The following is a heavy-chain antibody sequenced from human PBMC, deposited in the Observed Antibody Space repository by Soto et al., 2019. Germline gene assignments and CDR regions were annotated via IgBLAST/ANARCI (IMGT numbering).Heavy chain of an antibody. D-gene: IGHD5-18*01. CDR1: GYTFTSYD. V-gene: IGHV1-8*01. CDR2: MNPNSGNT. J-gene: IGHJ4*02. Sequence: ASVKVSCKASGYTFTSYDINWARQATGQGLEWMGWMNPNSGNTGYAQKFQGRVTMTRNTSISTAYMELSSLRSEDTAVYYCARGVKISYGLVYWGQGTLVTVSS. CDR3: ARGVKISYGLVY.